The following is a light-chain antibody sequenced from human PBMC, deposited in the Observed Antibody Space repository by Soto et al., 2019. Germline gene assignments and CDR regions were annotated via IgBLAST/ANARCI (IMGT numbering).Light chain of an antibody. CDR3: HQYTNCTPWT. Sequence: EKVMTQSPATLSMSPGERATLSCRASQSVNSYLAWYQQKPGQAPRLLIYAASTRATGIPARFSGSGSGTAFTPTISSLQSEDFAVYYCHQYTNCTPWTFGQGTKVEIK. J-gene: IGKJ1*01. CDR1: QSVNSY. CDR2: AAS. V-gene: IGKV3-15*01.